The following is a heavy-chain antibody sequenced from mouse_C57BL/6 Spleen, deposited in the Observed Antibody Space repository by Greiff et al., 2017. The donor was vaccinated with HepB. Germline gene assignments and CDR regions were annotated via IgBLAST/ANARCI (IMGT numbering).Heavy chain of an antibody. CDR2: IYPGDGDT. CDR1: GYAFSSSW. J-gene: IGHJ3*01. V-gene: IGHV1-82*01. Sequence: VQVVESGPELVKPGASVKISCKASGYAFSSSWMNWVKQRPGKGLEWIGRIYPGDGDTNYNGKFKGKATLTADKSSSSAYMQLSSLTSEDSAVYFCARDPLAYWGQGTLVTVSA. CDR3: ARDPLAY.